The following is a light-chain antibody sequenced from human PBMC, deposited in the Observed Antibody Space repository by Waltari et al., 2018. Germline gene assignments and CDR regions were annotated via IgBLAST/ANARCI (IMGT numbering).Light chain of an antibody. CDR1: SYDVGTYNL. Sequence: QSALTQPASVSGSPGQSITISCTGTSYDVGTYNLVSWFQQHPGKAPKLIISEVTKRPSGISSRFSGSKSGNTASLTISGLQSEDEADYFCCTYSPFTYVIFGGGTKLTVL. CDR2: EVT. CDR3: CTYSPFTYVI. V-gene: IGLV2-23*02. J-gene: IGLJ2*01.